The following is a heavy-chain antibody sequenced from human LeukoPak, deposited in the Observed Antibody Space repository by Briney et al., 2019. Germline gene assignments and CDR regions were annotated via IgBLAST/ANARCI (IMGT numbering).Heavy chain of an antibody. J-gene: IGHJ4*02. CDR2: ISSSSSYI. D-gene: IGHD3-22*01. Sequence: GGSLRLSCAASGFTFSSYSMNWVRQAPGKGLEWVSSISSSSSYIYYADSVKGRFTISRDNAKNSLYLQMNSLTAEDTAVYYCARNAETSGCYYGDYWGQGTLVTVSS. V-gene: IGHV3-21*01. CDR3: ARNAETSGCYYGDY. CDR1: GFTFSSYS.